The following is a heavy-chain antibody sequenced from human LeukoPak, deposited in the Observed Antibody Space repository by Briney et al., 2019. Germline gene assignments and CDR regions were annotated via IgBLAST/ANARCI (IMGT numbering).Heavy chain of an antibody. V-gene: IGHV4-4*07. J-gene: IGHJ6*03. CDR1: GGSISSYY. CDR2: IYTSGST. Sequence: NPSETLSLTCTVSGGSISSYYWSWIRQPTGKGLEWIGRIYTSGSTNYNPSPKSRVTMSVDTSKNQFSLKLSSVTAADTAVYYCAREWADGCSGGSCYSLGYYYYYMDVWGKGTTVTVSS. CDR3: AREWADGCSGGSCYSLGYYYYYMDV. D-gene: IGHD2-15*01.